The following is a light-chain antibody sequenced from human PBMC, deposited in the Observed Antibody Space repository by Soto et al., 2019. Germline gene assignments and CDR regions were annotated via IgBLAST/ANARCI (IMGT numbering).Light chain of an antibody. Sequence: EIVLTQAPLSSPVTLGQPASITCTSSESLLHSNGNTYLSWRHQRPGQPPRLLIYHVSSRFSGNPDRFSGSVGGRRFTLRISRVEAEDVGVYYCFQATHFPWTFGQGTRVE. CDR1: ESLLHSNGNTY. CDR3: FQATHFPWT. V-gene: IGKV2-24*01. J-gene: IGKJ1*01. CDR2: HVS.